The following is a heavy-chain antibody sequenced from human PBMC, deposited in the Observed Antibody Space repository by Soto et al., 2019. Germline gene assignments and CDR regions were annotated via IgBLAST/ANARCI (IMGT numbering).Heavy chain of an antibody. V-gene: IGHV1-46*01. D-gene: IGHD6-19*01. CDR1: GFTFSTYG. CDR2: INPTGGAT. Sequence: QVQLVESGGGVVQPGTSRTLSCATSGFTFSTYGMHWVRQAPGQGLEWMGIINPTGGATTYAQKFQGRLTLTRDTSTSTVYMDLSSLRSDDTAVYYCARGGQWLVPDFWGQGTLVTVSS. J-gene: IGHJ4*02. CDR3: ARGGQWLVPDF.